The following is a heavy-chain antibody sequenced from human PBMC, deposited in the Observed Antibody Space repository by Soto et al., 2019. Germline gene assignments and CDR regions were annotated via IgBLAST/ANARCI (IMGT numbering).Heavy chain of an antibody. D-gene: IGHD3-9*01. CDR3: ARAGDAFERYYYGMDV. J-gene: IGHJ6*02. CDR1: GYTFTSYA. V-gene: IGHV1-3*01. Sequence: ASVKVSCKASGYTFTSYAMHWVRQAPGQRLEWMGWINAGNGNTKYSQKFQGRVTITRDTSASTAYMELSSLRSEDTAVYYCARAGDAFERYYYGMDVWGQGTTVTVSS. CDR2: INAGNGNT.